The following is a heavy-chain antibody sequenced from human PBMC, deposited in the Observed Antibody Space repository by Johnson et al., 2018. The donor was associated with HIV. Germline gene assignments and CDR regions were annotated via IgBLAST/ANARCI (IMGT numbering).Heavy chain of an antibody. V-gene: IGHV3-66*01. D-gene: IGHD6-13*01. CDR1: GFTVSSNY. Sequence: VQLVESGGGLVQPGGSLRLSCAASGFTVSSNYMSWVRQAPGKGLEWVSVIYSGGSTYYADSVKGRFTISRDNAKNSLYLQMNSLRAEDTAVYYCASKLVRPRDAFDIWGQGTMVTVSS. CDR3: ASKLVRPRDAFDI. CDR2: IYSGGST. J-gene: IGHJ3*02.